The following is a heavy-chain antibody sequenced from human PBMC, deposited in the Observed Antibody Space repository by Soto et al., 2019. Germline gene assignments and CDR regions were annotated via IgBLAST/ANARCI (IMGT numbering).Heavy chain of an antibody. CDR1: GFTFSSYG. CDR3: ARDGEAYGDYESCAFDI. D-gene: IGHD4-17*01. V-gene: IGHV3-33*01. Sequence: QVQLVESGGGVVQPGRSLRLSCAASGFTFSSYGMHWVRQAPGKGLEWVAVIWYDGSNKYYADSVKGRFTISRDNSKNTMYLKMKSLRAEDTAVYYVARDGEAYGDYESCAFDIGGKGTMVTVSA. J-gene: IGHJ3*02. CDR2: IWYDGSNK.